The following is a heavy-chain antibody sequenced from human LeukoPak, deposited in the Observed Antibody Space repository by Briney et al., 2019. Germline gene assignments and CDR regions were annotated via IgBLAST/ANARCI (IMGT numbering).Heavy chain of an antibody. CDR1: GGSISSSSYY. CDR2: IYYSGST. CDR3: VRHPRGGPYFDY. Sequence: SETLSLTCTVSGGSISSSSYYWGWIRQPPGKGLEWIGSIYYSGSTYYNPSLKSRVTISVDTSKNQFSLKLTSVTAADTGVYYCVRHPRGGPYFDYWGQGTLVTVSS. J-gene: IGHJ4*02. D-gene: IGHD3-16*01. V-gene: IGHV4-39*07.